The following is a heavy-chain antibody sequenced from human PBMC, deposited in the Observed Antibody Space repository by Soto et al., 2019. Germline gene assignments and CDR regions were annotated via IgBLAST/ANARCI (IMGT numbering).Heavy chain of an antibody. D-gene: IGHD3-10*01. CDR2: ISGSGGST. V-gene: IGHV3-23*01. J-gene: IGHJ6*02. Sequence: GGSLRLSCAASGFTFSSYAMSWVRQAPGKGLEWVSGISGSGGSTFYADSVKGRFTISRDNSKNTLYLQMNSLRAEDTAVYYCAKPIGTADYFYYGMDVWGQGTTVTVSS. CDR3: AKPIGTADYFYYGMDV. CDR1: GFTFSSYA.